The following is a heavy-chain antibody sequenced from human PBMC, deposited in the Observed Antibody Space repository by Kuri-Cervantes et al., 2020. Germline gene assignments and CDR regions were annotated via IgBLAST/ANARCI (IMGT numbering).Heavy chain of an antibody. D-gene: IGHD2-2*03. J-gene: IGHJ6*02. CDR2: ISYDGSNK. CDR3: ANSGTDWIHYYYYGMDV. CDR1: AFTFSSYA. Sequence: GESLKISCAASAFTFSSYAMHWVRQAPGKGLEWVAVISYDGSNKYYADSVKGRFTISRDNSKNTLYLQMNSLRAEDTAVYYCANSGTDWIHYYYYGMDVWGQGTTVTVSS. V-gene: IGHV3-30*04.